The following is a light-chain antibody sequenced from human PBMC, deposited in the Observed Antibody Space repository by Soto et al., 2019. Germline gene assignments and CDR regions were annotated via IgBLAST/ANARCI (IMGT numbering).Light chain of an antibody. V-gene: IGKV3-15*01. CDR1: QYVSNK. CDR2: GAS. Sequence: EIVMTQSPATRSVAPGETAALACRGSQYVSNKVAWYQQKPGQSPSLLILGASTRATVVPDRFSGSGSGTEFTLSIRSLQSEAFAVYYCKQSKEWPPLPVGQGTRLDIK. CDR3: KQSKEWPPLP. J-gene: IGKJ5*01.